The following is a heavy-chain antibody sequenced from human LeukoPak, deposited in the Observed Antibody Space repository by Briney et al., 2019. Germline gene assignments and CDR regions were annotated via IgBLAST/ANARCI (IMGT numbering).Heavy chain of an antibody. V-gene: IGHV1-69*05. CDR1: GGTFSSYA. D-gene: IGHD1-26*01. CDR2: IIPIFGTA. CDR3: AREGELRPFDY. J-gene: IGHJ4*02. Sequence: ASVKVSCKASGGTFSSYAISWVRQAPGQGLEWMGRIIPIFGTANYAQKFQGRVTITTDESTSTAYMELSSLRSEDTAVYYCAREGELRPFDYWGQGTPVTVSS.